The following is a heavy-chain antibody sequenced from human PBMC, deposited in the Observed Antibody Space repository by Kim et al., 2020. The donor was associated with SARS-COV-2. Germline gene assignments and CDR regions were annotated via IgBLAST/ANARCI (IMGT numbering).Heavy chain of an antibody. J-gene: IGHJ4*02. V-gene: IGHV3-30*04. CDR2: ISYDRSNK. Sequence: GGSLRLSCAASGFTFSSYAMHWVRQAPGKGLEWVAVISYDRSNKYYADSVKGRFTISRDNSKNTLYLQMNSLRAEDTAVYYCARAPYYDSSGYPEFDYWGQGTLVTVSS. CDR1: GFTFSSYA. D-gene: IGHD3-22*01. CDR3: ARAPYYDSSGYPEFDY.